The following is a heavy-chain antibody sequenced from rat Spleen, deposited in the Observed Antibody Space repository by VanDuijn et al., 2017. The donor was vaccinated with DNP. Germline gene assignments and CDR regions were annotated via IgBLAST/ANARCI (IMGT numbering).Heavy chain of an antibody. CDR3: ARFDGYSYLYLMDV. Sequence: EVQLVESGGDLVQPGRSLKLSCVASGFTFNNYWMTWIRQVPGKGLEWVASITSSDANPYYPDSVKGRFTISRDNAQDTLYLQMNSLRPEDTATYYCARFDGYSYLYLMDVWGQGTSVTVSS. CDR2: ITSSDANP. J-gene: IGHJ4*01. V-gene: IGHV5-31*01. D-gene: IGHD1-12*01. CDR1: GFTFNNYW.